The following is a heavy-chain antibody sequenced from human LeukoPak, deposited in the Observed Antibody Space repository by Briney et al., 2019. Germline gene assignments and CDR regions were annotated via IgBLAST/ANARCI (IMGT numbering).Heavy chain of an antibody. CDR3: ARAVSRGYSYGRGIFDY. J-gene: IGHJ4*02. CDR1: GFTFSSYA. Sequence: GGSLRLSCAASGFTFSSYAMHWVRQAPGKGLEWVAVISNDERNKYYADSVKGRFTISRDNAKNSLYLQMNSLRAEDTAVYYCARAVSRGYSYGRGIFDYWGQGTLVTVSS. D-gene: IGHD5-18*01. V-gene: IGHV3-30*04. CDR2: ISNDERNK.